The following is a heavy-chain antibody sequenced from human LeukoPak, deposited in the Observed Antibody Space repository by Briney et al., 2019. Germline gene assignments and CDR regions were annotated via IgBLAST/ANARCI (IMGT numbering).Heavy chain of an antibody. Sequence: ASVKVSCKASGYTFTSYGISWVRQAPGQGLEWMGWISAYNGNTNYAQKLQGRVTMTTDTSTSTAYMELRSLRSDDTAVHYCARGPPRAAAGRGYIDWFDPWGQGTLVTVSS. CDR2: ISAYNGNT. V-gene: IGHV1-18*01. D-gene: IGHD6-13*01. CDR3: ARGPPRAAAGRGYIDWFDP. J-gene: IGHJ5*02. CDR1: GYTFTSYG.